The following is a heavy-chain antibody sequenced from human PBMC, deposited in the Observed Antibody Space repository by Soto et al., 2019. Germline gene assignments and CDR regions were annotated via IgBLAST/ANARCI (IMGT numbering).Heavy chain of an antibody. D-gene: IGHD2-2*03. J-gene: IGHJ5*02. Sequence: SETLSLTCTVSGGSISSSSYYWGWIRQPPGKGLEWIGSIYYSGSTYYNPSLKSRVTISVDTSKNQFSLKLSSVTAADTAVYYCASTTVDIVVVPAAPPNPPKNWFDPWGQGTLVTVSS. V-gene: IGHV4-39*01. CDR1: GGSISSSSYY. CDR3: ASTTVDIVVVPAAPPNPPKNWFDP. CDR2: IYYSGST.